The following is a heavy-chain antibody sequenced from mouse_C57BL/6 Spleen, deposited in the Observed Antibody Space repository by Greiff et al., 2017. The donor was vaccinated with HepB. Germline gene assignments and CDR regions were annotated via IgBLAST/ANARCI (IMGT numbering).Heavy chain of an antibody. D-gene: IGHD2-2*01. CDR2: IWSGGST. V-gene: IGHV2-2*01. CDR3: ARNGGNDCAWFAY. CDR1: GFSLTSYG. J-gene: IGHJ3*01. Sequence: QVQLKESGPGLVQPSQSLSITCTVSGFSLTSYGVHWVRQSPGKGLEWLGVIWSGGSTDYNAAFISRLSISKDNSKSQVFFKMNSLQADDTAIYYCARNGGNDCAWFAYWGQGTLVTVSA.